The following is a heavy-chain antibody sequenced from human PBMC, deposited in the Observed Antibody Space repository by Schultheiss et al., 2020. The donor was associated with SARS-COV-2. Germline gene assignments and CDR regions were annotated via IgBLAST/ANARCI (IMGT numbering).Heavy chain of an antibody. Sequence: GGSLRLSCAASGFTFDDYAMHWVRQAPGKGLEWVSVISWNSGSIGYADSVKGRFTISRDNAKNSLYLQMNSLRAEDTALYYCARTSNYYYYYMDVWGKGTTVTVSS. D-gene: IGHD1-14*01. CDR1: GFTFDDYA. CDR3: ARTSNYYYYYMDV. CDR2: ISWNSGSI. J-gene: IGHJ6*03. V-gene: IGHV3-9*01.